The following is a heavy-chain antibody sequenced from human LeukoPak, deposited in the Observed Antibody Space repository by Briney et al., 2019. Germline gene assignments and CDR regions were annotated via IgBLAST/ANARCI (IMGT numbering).Heavy chain of an antibody. CDR2: IYYSGST. CDR3: AGDSGGELLSY. CDR1: GGSISSYY. Sequence: PSETMSLTCTVSGGSISSYYWSWIRQPPGKGLEWIGYIYYSGSTNYNPSLKSRVTISVDTSKNQFSLKLSSVTAADTAVYYCAGDSGGELLSYWGQGTLVTVSS. J-gene: IGHJ4*02. D-gene: IGHD1-26*01. V-gene: IGHV4-59*01.